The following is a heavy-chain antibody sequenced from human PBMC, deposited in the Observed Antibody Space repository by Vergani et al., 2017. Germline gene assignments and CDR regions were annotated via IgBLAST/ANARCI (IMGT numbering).Heavy chain of an antibody. CDR3: ARTRPMTTVTTAAFDS. J-gene: IGHJ3*02. V-gene: IGHV2-70*01. CDR1: GFSLSTSGMC. D-gene: IGHD4-17*01. CDR2: IDWDDDT. Sequence: QVTLRESGPALVKPTQTLTLTCPFSGFSLSTSGMCVSWIRQPPGKALEWLALIDWDDDTYHSTSLKTRLTISKDHSKNQVVLTMTNMDPVDTATYYCARTRPMTTVTTAAFDSWGQGTMVTVSS.